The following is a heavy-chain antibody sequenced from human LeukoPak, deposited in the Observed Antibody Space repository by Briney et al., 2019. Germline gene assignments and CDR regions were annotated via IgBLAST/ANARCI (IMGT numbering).Heavy chain of an antibody. Sequence: SETLSLSCAISGDRVSSNSTAWNCIRQSPSRGLEWLGRTYYSSKWYNGYAVSVKSRITINANTSKNHFALQLNSVTPEDTAIYYCARSGPSGYIDFWGQGTLVTVSS. CDR2: TYYSSKWYN. CDR3: ARSGPSGYIDF. V-gene: IGHV6-1*01. CDR1: GDRVSSNSTA. J-gene: IGHJ4*02. D-gene: IGHD5-12*01.